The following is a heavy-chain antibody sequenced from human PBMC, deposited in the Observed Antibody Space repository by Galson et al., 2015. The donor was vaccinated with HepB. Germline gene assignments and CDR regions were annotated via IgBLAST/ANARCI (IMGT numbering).Heavy chain of an antibody. Sequence: CAISGDSVSSNSATWSWIRQSPSRGLEWLGRTYYRSRWYNDYAISVKSRITINPDTAKNQFSLQLNSVTPEDTAVYYCARVRGSFFDYWGQGTPVTVSS. CDR3: ARVRGSFFDY. V-gene: IGHV6-1*01. CDR2: TYYRSRWYN. CDR1: GDSVSSNSAT. D-gene: IGHD1-1*01. J-gene: IGHJ4*02.